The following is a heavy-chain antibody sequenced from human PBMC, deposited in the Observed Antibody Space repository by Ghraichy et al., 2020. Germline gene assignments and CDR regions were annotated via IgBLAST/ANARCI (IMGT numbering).Heavy chain of an antibody. CDR1: GGSVSGYY. Sequence: SETLSLTCTVSGGSVSGYYWSWIRQPAGKGLEWIGHIYTSGSTNYNPSLKSRVTMSVDTSKNQFSLKLSSVTAADTAVYYCAREELGVGLRYWGQGTLVTVSS. CDR3: AREELGVGLRY. V-gene: IGHV4-4*07. CDR2: IYTSGST. J-gene: IGHJ4*02. D-gene: IGHD3-16*01.